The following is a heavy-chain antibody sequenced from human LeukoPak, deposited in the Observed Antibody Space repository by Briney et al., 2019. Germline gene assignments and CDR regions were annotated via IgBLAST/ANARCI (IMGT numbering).Heavy chain of an antibody. Sequence: GGSLRLSCAASGFIFTTYWMTWVRQAPGKGLKGVANIKQDGSETYYVDSVKGRFTIFRDNTKNSLYLQMINLRAEDTAMYYCASSVFSFSGSQWDPFDIWGQGTMGTVSS. CDR1: GFIFTTYW. V-gene: IGHV3-7*03. CDR2: IKQDGSET. D-gene: IGHD6-19*01. J-gene: IGHJ3*02. CDR3: ASSVFSFSGSQWDPFDI.